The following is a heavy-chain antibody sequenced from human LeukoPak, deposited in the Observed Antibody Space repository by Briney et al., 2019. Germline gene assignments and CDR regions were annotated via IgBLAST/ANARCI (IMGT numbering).Heavy chain of an antibody. CDR1: GFTFSTCA. D-gene: IGHD1-14*01. Sequence: PGGSLRLSCAASGFTFSTCAMSWVRRAPGKGLEWLSAINGSGSSTYYADSVKGRFTISRDNSKNTLYLQMNSLRAEDTAVYYCAKALYTYYYYGMDVWGQGTTVTVSS. CDR2: INGSGSST. V-gene: IGHV3-23*01. J-gene: IGHJ6*02. CDR3: AKALYTYYYYGMDV.